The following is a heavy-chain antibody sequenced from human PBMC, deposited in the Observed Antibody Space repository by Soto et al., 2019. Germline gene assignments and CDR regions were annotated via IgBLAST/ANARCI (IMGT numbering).Heavy chain of an antibody. D-gene: IGHD6-19*01. CDR1: GFTFSSYA. V-gene: IGHV3-30-3*01. J-gene: IGHJ4*02. CDR3: ARVSAVAGRGDFDY. Sequence: GGSLRLSCAASGFTFSSYAMHWVRQAPGKGLEWVAVITYDGSNKYYADTVKGRFTISRDNSKNTLYLQMNSLRAEDTAVYYCARVSAVAGRGDFDYWGQGTLVTVSS. CDR2: ITYDGSNK.